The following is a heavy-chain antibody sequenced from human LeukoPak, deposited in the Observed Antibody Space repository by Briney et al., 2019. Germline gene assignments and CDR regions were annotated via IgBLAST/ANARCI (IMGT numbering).Heavy chain of an antibody. J-gene: IGHJ5*02. CDR3: ARGLTTVTTFNWFDP. CDR2: INHSGST. Sequence: PSETLSLTCAVYGGSFSGYFWSWIRQPPGKGLEWIGEINHSGSTNYNPSLKSRVTISVDTSKNQFSLKLSSVTAADTAVYSCARGLTTVTTFNWFDPWGRGTLVAVSS. D-gene: IGHD4-17*01. CDR1: GGSFSGYF. V-gene: IGHV4-34*01.